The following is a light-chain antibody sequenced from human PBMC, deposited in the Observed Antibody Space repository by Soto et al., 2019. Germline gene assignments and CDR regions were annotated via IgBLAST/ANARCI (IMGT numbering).Light chain of an antibody. Sequence: QSALTQPASVSGSPRQSITISCTGTSSDVGSYNLVSWYQQHPDKAPKLIIYEVSKWPSGVSSRFSASKSGNTASLTISGLQSEDEADYYCCSYAGSSTWVFGGGTKLTVL. J-gene: IGLJ3*02. CDR2: EVS. CDR1: SSDVGSYNL. V-gene: IGLV2-23*02. CDR3: CSYAGSSTWV.